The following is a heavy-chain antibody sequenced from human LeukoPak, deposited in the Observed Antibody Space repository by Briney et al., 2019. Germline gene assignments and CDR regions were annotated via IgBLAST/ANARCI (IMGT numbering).Heavy chain of an antibody. J-gene: IGHJ4*02. Sequence: TGGSLRLSCAASGFTFSSYWMSWVRQAPGKGLEWVANIKQDGSEKYYVDSVKGRFTISRDNAKNSLYLQMNSLRAEDTAVYYCARDFHRRLYDSSGYYPYWGQGTLVTVSS. CDR3: ARDFHRRLYDSSGYYPY. CDR1: GFTFSSYW. D-gene: IGHD3-22*01. V-gene: IGHV3-7*01. CDR2: IKQDGSEK.